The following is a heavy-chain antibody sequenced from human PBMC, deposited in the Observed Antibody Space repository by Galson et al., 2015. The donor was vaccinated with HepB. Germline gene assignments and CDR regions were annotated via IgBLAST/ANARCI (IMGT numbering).Heavy chain of an antibody. CDR1: GGASIDYR. D-gene: IGHD6-6*01. J-gene: IGHJ6*02. CDR3: ARAAAPYYYYGMGV. Sequence: LSLTCGVYGGASIDYRWTWIRQAPGKGLEWIGAVEHSGTTNLNPSLKSRVTMSVDTIKKQFSLKVNSVTAADTGLYFCARAAAPYYYYGMGVWSLGTTVIVSS. V-gene: IGHV4-34*01. CDR2: VEHSGTT.